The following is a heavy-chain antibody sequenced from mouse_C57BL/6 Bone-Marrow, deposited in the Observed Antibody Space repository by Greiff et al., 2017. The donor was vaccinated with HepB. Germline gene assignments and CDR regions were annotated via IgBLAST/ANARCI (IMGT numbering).Heavy chain of an antibody. CDR2: INPDSSTI. Sequence: DVMLVESGGGLVQPGGSLKLSCAASGIDFSRYWMSWVRRAPGKGLEWIGEINPDSSTINYAPSLKDKFIISRDNAKNTLYLQMSKVRSEDTALYYCAREVITTVVPYAMDYWGQGTSVTVSS. CDR1: GIDFSRYW. D-gene: IGHD1-1*01. V-gene: IGHV4-1*01. J-gene: IGHJ4*01. CDR3: AREVITTVVPYAMDY.